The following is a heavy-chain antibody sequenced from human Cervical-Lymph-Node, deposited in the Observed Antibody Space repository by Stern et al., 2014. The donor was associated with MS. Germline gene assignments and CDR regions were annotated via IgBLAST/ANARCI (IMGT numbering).Heavy chain of an antibody. V-gene: IGHV4-59*08. J-gene: IGHJ4*02. CDR1: GGSISSRY. Sequence: QVQLQESGPGLVKHSETLSLTCAVSGGSISSRYWGWIRQPPGKGLEWIGLISHSGDTKYNPSLKSRFTIPQAPSKTQFSLKVTSVTAADTAVYYCARLSTAVDFWGQGTLVTVSS. CDR3: ARLSTAVDF. CDR2: ISHSGDT.